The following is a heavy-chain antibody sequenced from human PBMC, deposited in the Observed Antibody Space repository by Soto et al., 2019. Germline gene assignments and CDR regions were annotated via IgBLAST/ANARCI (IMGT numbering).Heavy chain of an antibody. CDR1: GGTFSSYA. Sequence: GASVKVSCKASGGTFSSYAISWVRQAPGQGLEWMGGIIPIFGTANYAQKFQGRVTITADESTSTVYMELSSLRSEDTAVYYCARDKYYDSSGYFFPDDAFDIWGQGTMVTVSS. CDR2: IIPIFGTA. CDR3: ARDKYYDSSGYFFPDDAFDI. J-gene: IGHJ3*02. V-gene: IGHV1-69*13. D-gene: IGHD3-22*01.